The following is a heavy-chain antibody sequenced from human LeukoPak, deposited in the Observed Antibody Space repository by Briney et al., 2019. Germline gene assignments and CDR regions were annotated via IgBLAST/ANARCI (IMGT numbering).Heavy chain of an antibody. Sequence: KSSETLSLTCTVSGGSISSSSYYWDWIRQPPGKGLEWIGSIYYSGSTYYNPSLKSRVTISVDTSKNQFSLKLSSVTAADTAVYYCAREAPPLLWEQDYWGQGTLVTVSS. CDR1: GGSISSSSYY. D-gene: IGHD1-26*01. CDR2: IYYSGST. V-gene: IGHV4-39*07. CDR3: AREAPPLLWEQDY. J-gene: IGHJ4*02.